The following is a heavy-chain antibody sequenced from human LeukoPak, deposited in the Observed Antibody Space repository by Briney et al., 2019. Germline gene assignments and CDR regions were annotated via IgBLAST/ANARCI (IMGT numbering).Heavy chain of an antibody. CDR1: RFTFSTFG. D-gene: IGHD3-22*01. CDR3: RAATKFLDYYYDY. CDR2: ISSDGSNK. J-gene: IGHJ4*02. Sequence: GRSLRLSCAASRFTFSTFGMHWVRQAPGKGLEWVAVISSDGSNKYYADSVRGRSTISRDNSKDTLYLQMSSLRIEDTAVYYCRAATKFLDYYYDYWGQGTLVTVSS. V-gene: IGHV3-30*03.